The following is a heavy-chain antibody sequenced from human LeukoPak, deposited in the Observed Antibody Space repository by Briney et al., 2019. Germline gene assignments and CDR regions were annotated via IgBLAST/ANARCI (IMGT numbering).Heavy chain of an antibody. V-gene: IGHV3-30*02. CDR2: IWYGGSNK. J-gene: IGHJ4*02. CDR1: GFTFSSYG. D-gene: IGHD2-15*01. Sequence: PGGSLRLSCAASGFTFSSYGMHWVRQAPGKGLEWVAVIWYGGSNKYYADSVKGRFTISRDNSKNTLYLQMNSLRAEDTAVYYCAKEVARGDYIDYWGQGTLVTVSS. CDR3: AKEVARGDYIDY.